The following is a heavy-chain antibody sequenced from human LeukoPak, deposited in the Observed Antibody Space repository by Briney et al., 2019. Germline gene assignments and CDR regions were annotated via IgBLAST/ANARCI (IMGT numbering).Heavy chain of an antibody. V-gene: IGHV3-74*01. Sequence: GGSLRLSCAASGLTFSSHWMHWVRQAPGKGLVWVSRIANDGSSTTYADSVKGRFTISRDNSKNTLYLQLNSLRAEDSAIYYCAKDAGSGTPTSYYFYGMDVWGQGTTVTVSS. CDR1: GLTFSSHW. CDR2: IANDGSST. CDR3: AKDAGSGTPTSYYFYGMDV. D-gene: IGHD6-19*01. J-gene: IGHJ6*02.